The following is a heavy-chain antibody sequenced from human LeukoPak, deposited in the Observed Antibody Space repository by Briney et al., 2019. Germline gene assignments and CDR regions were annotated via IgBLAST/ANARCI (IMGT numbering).Heavy chain of an antibody. V-gene: IGHV3-21*01. D-gene: IGHD6-19*01. Sequence: GGSLRLSCAASGFTFSSYSMNWVRQAPGKGLEWVSSISSSSSYIYYADSVKGRFTISRDNAKNSLYLQMNSLRVEDTAVYYCARGGSVGSGWCPFWGQGTLVTVSS. CDR1: GFTFSSYS. CDR2: ISSSSSYI. J-gene: IGHJ4*02. CDR3: ARGGSVGSGWCPF.